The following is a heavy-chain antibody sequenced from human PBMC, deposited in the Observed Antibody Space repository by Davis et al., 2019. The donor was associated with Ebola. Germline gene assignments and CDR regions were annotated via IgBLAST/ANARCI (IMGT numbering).Heavy chain of an antibody. D-gene: IGHD3-16*01. CDR1: GFTVSTTY. Sequence: GGSLRLSCTVSGFTVSTTYMAWVRQAPEEGLQWVSIIYGGGKTDYADSVRGRFTISRDNSKNTLYLQMNSLRGEDTAVYYCARVFPTFYFGMDVWGQGTTVSV. CDR2: IYGGGKT. V-gene: IGHV3-53*01. J-gene: IGHJ6*02. CDR3: ARVFPTFYFGMDV.